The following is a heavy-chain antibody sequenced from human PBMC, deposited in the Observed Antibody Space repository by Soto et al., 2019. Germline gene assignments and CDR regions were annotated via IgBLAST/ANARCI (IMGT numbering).Heavy chain of an antibody. J-gene: IGHJ6*02. CDR1: GGSISSSSYY. Sequence: SETLSLTCTVSGGSISSSSYYWGWIRQPPGKGLEWIGSIYYSGSTFYNPSLKSRVTISVDTPKNQFSLKLSSVTAADTAVFYCASQASPYYYYGMDVWAQGTTVTVSS. CDR2: IYYSGST. V-gene: IGHV4-39*01. CDR3: ASQASPYYYYGMDV.